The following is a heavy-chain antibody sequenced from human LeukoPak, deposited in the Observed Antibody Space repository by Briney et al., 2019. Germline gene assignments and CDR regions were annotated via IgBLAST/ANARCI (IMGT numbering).Heavy chain of an antibody. Sequence: GGSLRLSCAASGFTFSNYWMSWVRQAPGKGLEWVANIKQDGSEKYYVDSVKGRFTISRDNAKNSLYLQMNSLRAEDTAVYYCAREWLVHYYFDYWGQGTLVTVSS. V-gene: IGHV3-7*01. J-gene: IGHJ4*02. CDR3: AREWLVHYYFDY. CDR1: GFTFSNYW. CDR2: IKQDGSEK. D-gene: IGHD6-19*01.